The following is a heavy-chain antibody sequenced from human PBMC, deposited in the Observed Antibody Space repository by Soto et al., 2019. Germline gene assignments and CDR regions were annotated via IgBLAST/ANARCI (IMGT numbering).Heavy chain of an antibody. CDR2: INTGTGNT. CDR3: ARVKGLDWQQTGDY. J-gene: IGHJ4*02. CDR1: GYTFTNNA. Sequence: ASVKVSCKTSGYTFTNNAIHWVRQAPGQRFEWMGWINTGTGNTKYSQKFLARVTFTRDTSATTAYMELRSLGSEDTAVYYCARVKGLDWQQTGDYWGQGTLVTVSS. V-gene: IGHV1-3*04. D-gene: IGHD3-9*01.